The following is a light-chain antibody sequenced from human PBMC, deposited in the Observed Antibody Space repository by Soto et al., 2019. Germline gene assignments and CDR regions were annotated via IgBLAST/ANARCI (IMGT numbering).Light chain of an antibody. CDR3: QQNNNWPWT. CDR2: GAS. CDR1: QSISDT. Sequence: EILMTQSPATLSASPGGRATISCRASQSISDTLAWYQQKPGQAPRLLIYGASAMVPGFPARFSGSGSGTDFTLTISSLQSEDFAVYYCQQNNNWPWTFGQGTKVDIK. J-gene: IGKJ1*01. V-gene: IGKV3-15*01.